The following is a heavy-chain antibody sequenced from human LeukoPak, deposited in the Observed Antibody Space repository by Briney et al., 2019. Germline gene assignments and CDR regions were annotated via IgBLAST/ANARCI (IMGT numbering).Heavy chain of an antibody. J-gene: IGHJ4*02. Sequence: GGSMRLSCAASGFTFDDYGMSWVRQAPGKGLEWVSAISGSGGSTYYADSVKGRFTIPRDNSKNTLYLQMNSLRAEDTAVYYCAKHFIWFGGYYFDYWGQGTLVTVSS. CDR2: ISGSGGST. V-gene: IGHV3-23*01. CDR3: AKHFIWFGGYYFDY. CDR1: GFTFDDYG. D-gene: IGHD3-10*01.